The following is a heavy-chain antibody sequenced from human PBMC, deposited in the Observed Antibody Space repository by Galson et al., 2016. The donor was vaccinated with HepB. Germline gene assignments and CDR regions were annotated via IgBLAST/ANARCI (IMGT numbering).Heavy chain of an antibody. CDR2: IWYDGSSE. J-gene: IGHJ4*02. Sequence: SLRLSCAASGFTFSTYGMHWVRQAPGKGLEWVAVIWYDGSSEYYADSVKGRFTISRDNSKNTLFLQMSSLRADDTAVYYCSRGGPYYYDNSGYSLDYWGQGTLVTVSS. D-gene: IGHD3-22*01. CDR1: GFTFSTYG. CDR3: SRGGPYYYDNSGYSLDY. V-gene: IGHV3-33*01.